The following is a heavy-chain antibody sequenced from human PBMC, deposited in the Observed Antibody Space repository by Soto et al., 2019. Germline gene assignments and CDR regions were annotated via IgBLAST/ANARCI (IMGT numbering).Heavy chain of an antibody. J-gene: IGHJ5*02. Sequence: QVQLVQSGAEVNKPGASVRVSCQASGYSFNTYAIHWVRQAPGQGLEWMGWINTANGNTEHSQKFQGRVTFTRDTSATTAYMDLSSLRSEDTATYYCARRYKSAGWFDPWGQGTLVTVSS. CDR1: GYSFNTYA. V-gene: IGHV1-3*04. CDR3: ARRYKSAGWFDP. D-gene: IGHD1-1*01. CDR2: INTANGNT.